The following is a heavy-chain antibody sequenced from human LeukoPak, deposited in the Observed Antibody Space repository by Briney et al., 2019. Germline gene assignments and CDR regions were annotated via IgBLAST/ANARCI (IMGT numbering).Heavy chain of an antibody. CDR3: ARQGYDSGFDY. V-gene: IGHV3-7*01. Sequence: GGSLRLSCVVSGFTFSTYWMSWVRQAPGKGLECVATIKQDGSVKNYGDSVQGRFTISRDNAKNSLYLQMHSLRADDTAVYYCARQGYDSGFDYWGHGTMVTVSS. CDR2: IKQDGSVK. J-gene: IGHJ4*01. CDR1: GFTFSTYW. D-gene: IGHD5-12*01.